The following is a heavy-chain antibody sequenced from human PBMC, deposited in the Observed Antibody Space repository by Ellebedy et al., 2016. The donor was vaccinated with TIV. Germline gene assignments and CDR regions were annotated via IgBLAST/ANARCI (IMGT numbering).Heavy chain of an antibody. Sequence: GESLKISCAASGLTFSSHAMSWVRQAPGKGLEWVSSISGSGGNTYYADSVKGRFTVSRENSKETLYLQVNSLRAEDTAVYYCARDPVGVGPAFDIWGQGTMVTVSS. CDR1: GLTFSSHA. V-gene: IGHV3-23*01. CDR3: ARDPVGVGPAFDI. D-gene: IGHD4-23*01. CDR2: ISGSGGNT. J-gene: IGHJ3*02.